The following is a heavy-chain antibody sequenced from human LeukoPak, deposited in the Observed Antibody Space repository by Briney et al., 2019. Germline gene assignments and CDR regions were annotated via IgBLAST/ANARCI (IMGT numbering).Heavy chain of an antibody. V-gene: IGHV4-4*07. CDR2: IYVTGNT. CDR3: ARAFTIFGAGGFDV. J-gene: IGHJ3*01. D-gene: IGHD3-3*01. CDR1: GDSINNYN. Sequence: SESLSLTCTISGDSINNYNWNWIRQPAGKGLEWIGRIYVTGNTNYNPSLKSRVAMSVDTSKNHFSLRLTSVTAADTAVYYCARAFTIFGAGGFDVWGQGTFVTVSS.